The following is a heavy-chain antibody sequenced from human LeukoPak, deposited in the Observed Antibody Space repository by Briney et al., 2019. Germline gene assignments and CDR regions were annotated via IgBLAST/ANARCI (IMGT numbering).Heavy chain of an antibody. J-gene: IGHJ4*02. CDR3: ARGAPGSYCSGGSCPYFDY. V-gene: IGHV1-8*01. Sequence: ASVKVSCKASAYTFTSYDINWMRQATGQGLEWMGWMNPNSGNTGYAQKFQGRVTMARNTSISTAYMELSSLRSEDAAVHCCARGAPGSYCSGGSCPYFDYWGQGTLISVSS. CDR1: AYTFTSYD. CDR2: MNPNSGNT. D-gene: IGHD2-15*01.